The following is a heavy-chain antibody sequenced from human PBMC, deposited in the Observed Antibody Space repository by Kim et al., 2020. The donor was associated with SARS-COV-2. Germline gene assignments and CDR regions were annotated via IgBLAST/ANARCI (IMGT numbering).Heavy chain of an antibody. J-gene: IGHJ6*02. CDR3: ARVDYGSGRIAYYYYGMDV. Sequence: SRVTISVDTSKNQFSLKLSSVTAADTAVYYCARVDYGSGRIAYYYYGMDVWGQGTTVTVSS. V-gene: IGHV4-31*02. D-gene: IGHD3-10*01.